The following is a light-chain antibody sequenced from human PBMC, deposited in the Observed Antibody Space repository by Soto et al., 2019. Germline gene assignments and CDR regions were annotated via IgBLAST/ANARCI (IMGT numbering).Light chain of an antibody. CDR3: QQYGGAPPEYP. CDR2: GAS. V-gene: IGKV3-20*01. J-gene: IGKJ2*01. Sequence: EIVMTQSPATLSVSPGERATLSCRASQSVSSNLAWYQQKPGQAPRLIIYGASTRPTGIPDRFSGSGSGTDFTLTITRLEPEDFAVYYCQQYGGAPPEYPFGQGTKLEIK. CDR1: QSVSSN.